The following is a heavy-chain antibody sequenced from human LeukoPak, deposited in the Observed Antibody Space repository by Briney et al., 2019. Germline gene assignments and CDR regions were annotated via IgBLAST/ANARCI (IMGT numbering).Heavy chain of an antibody. V-gene: IGHV3-23*01. CDR1: GFTFSSYA. Sequence: QPGGSLRLSCAASGFTFSSYAMSWVRQAPGKGLEWVSAIIGSGGSTYYADSVKGRFTISRDNSKNTLYLQMNSLRAEDTAVYYCAKHSGSYYTAFDYWGQGTLVTVSS. CDR2: IIGSGGST. D-gene: IGHD1-26*01. J-gene: IGHJ4*02. CDR3: AKHSGSYYTAFDY.